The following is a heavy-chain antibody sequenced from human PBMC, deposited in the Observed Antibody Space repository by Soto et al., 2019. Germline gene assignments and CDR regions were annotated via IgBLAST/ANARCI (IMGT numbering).Heavy chain of an antibody. CDR2: TSSSSSYI. D-gene: IGHD6-6*01. CDR1: GFTFSSYS. V-gene: IGHV3-21*01. CDR3: ARDLRIAARPDSDYGMEV. J-gene: IGHJ6*02. Sequence: GGSLRLSCAASGFTFSSYSMNWVRQAPGKGLEWVSSTSSSSSYIYYADSVKGRFTISRDNAKNSLYLQMNSLRAEDTAVYYCARDLRIAARPDSDYGMEVWGQGTTVTVSS.